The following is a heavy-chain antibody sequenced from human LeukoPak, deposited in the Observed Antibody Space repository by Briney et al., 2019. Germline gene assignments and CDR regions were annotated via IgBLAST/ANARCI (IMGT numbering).Heavy chain of an antibody. D-gene: IGHD2-15*01. CDR3: AKYRVVYYYYYMDV. CDR1: GFTFSSYA. CDR2: ISGSGGST. Sequence: PGGSLRLSCAASGFTFSSYAMSWVRQAPGKGLEWVSAISGSGGSTYYADSVKGRFTISRDNSKNTLYLQTNSLRAEDTAVYYCAKYRVVYYYYYMDVWGKGTTVTVSS. V-gene: IGHV3-23*01. J-gene: IGHJ6*03.